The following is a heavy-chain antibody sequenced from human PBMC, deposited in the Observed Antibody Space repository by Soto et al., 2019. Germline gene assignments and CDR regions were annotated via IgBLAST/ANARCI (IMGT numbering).Heavy chain of an antibody. CDR3: AREVSTPVHQGADDAFDV. J-gene: IGHJ3*01. D-gene: IGHD2-15*01. V-gene: IGHV4-30-4*01. CDR1: GGSISSGNHF. Sequence: QVQLQEAGPGLVKPSQTLSLTCIVSGGSISSGNHFWSWIRQPPGKGLEWIGYIFYSGTAYYNSSLKSRVSISVYTSKNQFSLNLSSVTAADTAMYYCAREVSTPVHQGADDAFDVWGQGTMVTVSS. CDR2: IFYSGTA.